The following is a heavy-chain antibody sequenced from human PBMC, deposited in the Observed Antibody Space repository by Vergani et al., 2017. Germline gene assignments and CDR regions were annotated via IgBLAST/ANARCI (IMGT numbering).Heavy chain of an antibody. Sequence: QVRLQESGPGLVKPSETLSLTCSVSGGSMSGYYWSWIRQPPGKELEWIGSLSTTGGATHARHNPSLKSRVSISVDTSKSQISLRLTSVTAADSAIYYCAGDTHSWQRADRWGQGLLVSVSS. CDR1: GGSMSGYY. V-gene: IGHV4-4*09. D-gene: IGHD6-13*01. J-gene: IGHJ5*02. CDR2: LSTTGGA. CDR3: AGDTHSWQRADR.